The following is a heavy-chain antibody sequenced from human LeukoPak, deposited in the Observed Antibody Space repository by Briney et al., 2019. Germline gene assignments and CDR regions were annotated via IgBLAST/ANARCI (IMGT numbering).Heavy chain of an antibody. J-gene: IGHJ4*02. CDR1: GYTFTNND. D-gene: IGHD1-1*01. V-gene: IGHV1-8*01. CDR3: ARGERNNWPGRDD. Sequence: ASVKVSCKASGYTFTNNDINWVRQATGQGLEWMGWMNPNSGSTGYAQKFQGRLTMTRNTSINTAYMELSSLRSEDTAVYYCARGERNNWPGRDDWGQGTLVTVSS. CDR2: MNPNSGST.